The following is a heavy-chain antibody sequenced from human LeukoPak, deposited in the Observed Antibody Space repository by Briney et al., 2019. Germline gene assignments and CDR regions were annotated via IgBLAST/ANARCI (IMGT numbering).Heavy chain of an antibody. D-gene: IGHD2-2*01. V-gene: IGHV3-74*01. CDR3: VREGLECSGSSCQRAAFDY. J-gene: IGHJ4*02. CDR1: GFTFSSYW. CDR2: IKGDGSST. Sequence: VQPGGSLRLSCAASGFTFSSYWMSWVRQAPGKGLVWVARIKGDGSSTRHADSMKGRFTISRDNAKNTLYLQMSSLRDEDTAVYYCVREGLECSGSSCQRAAFDYWGQGTLVTVSS.